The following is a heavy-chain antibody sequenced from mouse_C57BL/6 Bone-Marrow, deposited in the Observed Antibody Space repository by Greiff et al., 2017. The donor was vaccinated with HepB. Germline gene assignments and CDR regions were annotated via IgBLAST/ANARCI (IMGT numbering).Heavy chain of an antibody. D-gene: IGHD1-1*01. CDR3: ARGKDYYGSSFSFDY. CDR1: GYTFTSYG. V-gene: IGHV1-75*01. CDR2: IFPGSGST. Sequence: VKLMESGAELARPGASVKLSCKASGYTFTSYGINWVKQRPGQGLEWIGWIFPGSGSTYYNEKFKGKATLTVDKSSSTAYMLLSSLTSEDSAVYFCARGKDYYGSSFSFDYWGQGTTLTVSS. J-gene: IGHJ2*01.